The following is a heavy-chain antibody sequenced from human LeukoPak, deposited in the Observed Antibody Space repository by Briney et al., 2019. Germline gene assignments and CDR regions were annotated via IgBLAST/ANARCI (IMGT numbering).Heavy chain of an antibody. CDR3: ARLRTQVRGVIGRYYYYMDV. J-gene: IGHJ6*03. Sequence: SETLSLTCAVSGGSLSGYYWTWIRQPPGKGLEWIGEINHSGSTNYNPSLKSRVTISVDTSKNQFSLKLSSVTAADTAVYYCARLRTQVRGVIGRYYYYMDVWGKGTTVTISS. D-gene: IGHD3-10*01. V-gene: IGHV4-34*01. CDR1: GGSLSGYY. CDR2: INHSGST.